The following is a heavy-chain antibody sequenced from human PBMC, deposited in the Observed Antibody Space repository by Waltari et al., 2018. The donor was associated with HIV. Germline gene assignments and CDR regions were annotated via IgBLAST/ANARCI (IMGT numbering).Heavy chain of an antibody. Sequence: EVQLVESGGGLVQSGGSLRLSCAVSGFPFRTYWMTWVRQAQGKGLEWVGNINLDGDKKWYMDSVRGRFTISRYNAQNSLFLQMSSLRVDDTAVYYCARDNPRYGAYSLWGQGTLVTVSS. D-gene: IGHD5-12*01. J-gene: IGHJ4*02. CDR2: INLDGDKK. V-gene: IGHV3-7*01. CDR1: GFPFRTYW. CDR3: ARDNPRYGAYSL.